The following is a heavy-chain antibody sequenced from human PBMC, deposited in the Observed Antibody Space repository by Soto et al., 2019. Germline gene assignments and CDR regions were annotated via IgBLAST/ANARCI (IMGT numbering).Heavy chain of an antibody. J-gene: IGHJ3*02. Sequence: SETLSLTCTVSGGSISSYYWSWIRQPPGKGLEWIGYIYYSGSTNYNPSLKSRVTISVDTSKNQFSLKLSSVTAADTAVYYCARESDFWDDAYMRTFDIWGQGTKVTVSS. CDR3: ARESDFWDDAYMRTFDI. V-gene: IGHV4-59*01. CDR1: GGSISSYY. D-gene: IGHD3-3*01. CDR2: IYYSGST.